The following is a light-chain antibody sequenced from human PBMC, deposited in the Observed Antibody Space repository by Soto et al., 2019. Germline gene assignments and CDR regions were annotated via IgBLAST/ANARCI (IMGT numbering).Light chain of an antibody. Sequence: DIQMTQSPSSLSASVGDRVTITCRTGQAISTYLNWYQHKPGTAPRLLVYGASRLQSGVPSRFSGSGSGTHFTLTISALQPEDFATYYCQQSHTTPTTFGQGTRL. CDR3: QQSHTTPTT. V-gene: IGKV1-39*01. CDR1: QAISTY. CDR2: GAS. J-gene: IGKJ5*01.